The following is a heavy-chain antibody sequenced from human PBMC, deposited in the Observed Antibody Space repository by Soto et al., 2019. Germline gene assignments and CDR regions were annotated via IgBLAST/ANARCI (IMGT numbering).Heavy chain of an antibody. J-gene: IGHJ4*02. CDR1: GGTFSSYA. V-gene: IGHV1-69*01. D-gene: IGHD3-22*01. CDR2: IIPIFGTA. Sequence: QVQLVQSGAEVKKPGSSVKVSCKASGGTFSSYAISWVRQAPGQGLEWMGGIIPIFGTANYAQKFQGRVTITADESTSTAYMGLSSLRSEETAVYYCARDPENYYDSSGYYYGFDYWGQGTLVTVSS. CDR3: ARDPENYYDSSGYYYGFDY.